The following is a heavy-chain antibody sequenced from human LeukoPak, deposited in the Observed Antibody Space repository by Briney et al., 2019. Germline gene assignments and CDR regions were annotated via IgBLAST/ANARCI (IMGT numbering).Heavy chain of an antibody. CDR1: GGSFSGYY. Sequence: SETLSLTCAVCGGSFSGYYWSWIRQPPGKGLEWIGEINHSGSTNYNPSLKSRVTISVDTSKNQFSLKLSSVTAADTAVYYCARDYYDSSGYVDYWGQGTLVTVSS. V-gene: IGHV4-34*01. CDR3: ARDYYDSSGYVDY. J-gene: IGHJ4*02. D-gene: IGHD3-22*01. CDR2: INHSGST.